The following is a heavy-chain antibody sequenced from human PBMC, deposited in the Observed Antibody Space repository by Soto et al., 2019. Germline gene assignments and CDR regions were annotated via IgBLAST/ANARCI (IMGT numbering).Heavy chain of an antibody. Sequence: GASVKVSCKASGYTFTSYGISWVRQAPGQGLEWMGWISAYNGNTNYAQKLQGRVTMTTDTSTSTAYMELRSLRSDDTAVYYCARGYYDFWSGYRRIDYYYYYYMDVWGKGTTVTVSS. D-gene: IGHD3-3*01. CDR2: ISAYNGNT. CDR1: GYTFTSYG. V-gene: IGHV1-18*01. CDR3: ARGYYDFWSGYRRIDYYYYYYMDV. J-gene: IGHJ6*03.